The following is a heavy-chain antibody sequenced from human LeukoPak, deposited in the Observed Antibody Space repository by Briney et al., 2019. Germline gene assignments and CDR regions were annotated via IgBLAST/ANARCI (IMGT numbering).Heavy chain of an antibody. CDR3: ARDEQWLVWRGRGTFDY. J-gene: IGHJ4*02. Sequence: GGSLRLSCAASGFTFSSYSMNRVRQAPGKGLEWVSYISSSSSTIYYADSVKGRFTISRDNAKNSLYLQMNSLRDEDTAVYYCARDEQWLVWRGRGTFDYWGQGTLVTVSS. D-gene: IGHD6-19*01. V-gene: IGHV3-48*02. CDR2: ISSSSSTI. CDR1: GFTFSSYS.